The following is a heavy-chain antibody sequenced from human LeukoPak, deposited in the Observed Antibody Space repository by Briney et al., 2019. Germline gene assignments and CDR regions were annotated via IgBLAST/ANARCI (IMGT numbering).Heavy chain of an antibody. J-gene: IGHJ4*02. CDR3: ARQGVDYDILTGYYNQLDY. Sequence: SETLSLTCTVSGGSINSSSYYWGWIRQPPGTGLEWIGSIFYSGNTYDNPSLKSRVTISVDTSKNRFSLKLNSVTAADTAVYYCARQGVDYDILTGYYNQLDYWGQGTLVTVSS. CDR1: GGSINSSSYY. V-gene: IGHV4-39*01. CDR2: IFYSGNT. D-gene: IGHD3-9*01.